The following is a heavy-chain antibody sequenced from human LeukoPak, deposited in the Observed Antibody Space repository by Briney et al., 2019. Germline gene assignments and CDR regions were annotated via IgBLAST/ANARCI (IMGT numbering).Heavy chain of an antibody. V-gene: IGHV3-30*04. Sequence: GRSLRLSCAASGFTFSSYAMHWVRQAPGKGLEWVAVISYDGSNKYYADSVKGRFTISRDNSKNTLYLQMNSLRAEDTAVYYCARDGGLSGDSCYCDWYFDLWGRGTLVTVSS. D-gene: IGHD2-15*01. CDR2: ISYDGSNK. CDR3: ARDGGLSGDSCYCDWYFDL. J-gene: IGHJ2*01. CDR1: GFTFSSYA.